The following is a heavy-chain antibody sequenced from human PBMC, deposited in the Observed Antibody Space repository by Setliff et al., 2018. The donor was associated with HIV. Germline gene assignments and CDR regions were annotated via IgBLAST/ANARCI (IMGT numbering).Heavy chain of an antibody. CDR2: IYYGGDT. CDR3: ARHHYDRSGYYSGPQYYFDS. V-gene: IGHV4-39*01. D-gene: IGHD3-22*01. CDR1: GGSINSGNNY. J-gene: IGHJ4*02. Sequence: SETLSLTCTVSGGSINSGNNYWSWIRQHPGKGLEWIGFIYYGGDTYYNPSLKSRVTTSVDTSKNQFSLKLTSVTAADTAVFYCARHHYDRSGYYSGPQYYFDSWGQGTLVTVSS.